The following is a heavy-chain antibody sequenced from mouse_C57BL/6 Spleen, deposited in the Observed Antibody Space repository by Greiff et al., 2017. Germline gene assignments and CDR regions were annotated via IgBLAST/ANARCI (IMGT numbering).Heavy chain of an antibody. CDR3: LYGYDGPFAY. CDR1: GFNIKDDY. CDR2: IDPENGDT. V-gene: IGHV14-4*01. Sequence: QLQQSGAELVRPGASVKLSCTASGFNIKDDYMHWVKQRPEQGLEWIGWIDPENGDTEYASKFQGKATITADTSSNTAYLQLSSLTSEDTAVYYCLYGYDGPFAYWGQGTLVTVSA. J-gene: IGHJ3*01. D-gene: IGHD2-2*01.